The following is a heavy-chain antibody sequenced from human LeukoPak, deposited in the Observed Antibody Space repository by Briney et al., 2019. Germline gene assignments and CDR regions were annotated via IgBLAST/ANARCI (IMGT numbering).Heavy chain of an antibody. CDR2: IIPIFATA. CDR3: ASGGLGYCSSTSCRRSYYYYGMDV. V-gene: IGHV1-69*06. Sequence: ASLKVSCKASGGTFSSYAISWVRQAPGQGLEWMGGIIPIFATANYAQTFHGRVTIPADKSTSTAYMELSSLRSEDTAVYYCASGGLGYCSSTSCRRSYYYYGMDVWGKGTTVTVSS. J-gene: IGHJ6*04. CDR1: GGTFSSYA. D-gene: IGHD2-2*01.